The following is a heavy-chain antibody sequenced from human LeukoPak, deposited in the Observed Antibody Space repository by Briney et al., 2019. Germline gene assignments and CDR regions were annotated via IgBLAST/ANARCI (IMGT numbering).Heavy chain of an antibody. CDR2: IYYSGNT. V-gene: IGHV4-31*03. CDR1: GASISSGGYY. J-gene: IGHJ4*02. D-gene: IGHD6-13*01. Sequence: PSETLSLTCTVSGASISSGGYYWTWIRQHPGKGLEWIGYIYYSGNTYYNPSLKSRVTISADTSKNQFSLNLNSVTAADTALYYCARARSAAGNFDYWGRGTRVTVSS. CDR3: ARARSAAGNFDY.